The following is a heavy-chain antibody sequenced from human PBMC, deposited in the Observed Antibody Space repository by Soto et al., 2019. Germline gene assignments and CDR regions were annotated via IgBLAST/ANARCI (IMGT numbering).Heavy chain of an antibody. J-gene: IGHJ6*02. CDR3: ARDSYSSGWYHYYGMDV. D-gene: IGHD6-19*01. CDR2: ISYDGSNK. CDR1: GFTFSSYA. Sequence: QVQLVESGGGVVQPGRSLRLSCAASGFTFSSYAMHWVRQAPGKGLEWVAGISYDGSNKDYADSVKGRFTISRDNTKNTLYMQMNSLRAEDTAVYYCARDSYSSGWYHYYGMDVWGQGTTVTVSS. V-gene: IGHV3-30-3*01.